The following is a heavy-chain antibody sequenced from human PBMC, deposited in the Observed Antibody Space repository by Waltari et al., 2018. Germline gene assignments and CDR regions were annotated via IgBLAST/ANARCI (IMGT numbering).Heavy chain of an antibody. V-gene: IGHV5-51*01. J-gene: IGHJ3*02. CDR1: GYSFTSYW. CDR2: IYPGDSDT. D-gene: IGHD3-22*01. Sequence: EVQLVQSGAEVKTPGESLKISCKGSGYSFTSYWIGWVRQMPGKGLEWMGIIYPGDSDTRYSPSFQGQVTISADKSISTAYLQWSSLKASDTAMYYCARVLHYYDSSGYYWDAFDIWGQGTMVTVSS. CDR3: ARVLHYYDSSGYYWDAFDI.